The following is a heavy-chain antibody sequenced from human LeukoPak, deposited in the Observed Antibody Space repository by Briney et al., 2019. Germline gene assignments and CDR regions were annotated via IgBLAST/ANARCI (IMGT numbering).Heavy chain of an antibody. D-gene: IGHD6-19*01. CDR3: ASSIAVADYYFDY. CDR1: GFTFSSYW. Sequence: QPGGSLRLSCAASGFTFSSYWMSWVRQAPGKGLEWVANIKQDGSEKYYVDSVKGRFTISRDNAKNSLYLQMNSLRAEDTAVYYCASSIAVADYYFDYWGQGTLVTVSS. J-gene: IGHJ4*02. V-gene: IGHV3-7*01. CDR2: IKQDGSEK.